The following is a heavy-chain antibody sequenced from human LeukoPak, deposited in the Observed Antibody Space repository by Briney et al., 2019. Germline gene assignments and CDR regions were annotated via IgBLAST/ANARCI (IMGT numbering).Heavy chain of an antibody. CDR2: IYSGGST. CDR3: ARDPSGDAFDI. V-gene: IGHV3-53*01. CDR1: GFTVSNNY. Sequence: PGGSLRLSCAASGFTVSNNYMSWVRQAPGKGLEWVSVIYSGGSTYYADSVKGRFTISRDNSKNTLYLQMNSLRAEDTAVYYCARDPSGDAFDIWGQGTMVTVSS. J-gene: IGHJ3*02. D-gene: IGHD6-25*01.